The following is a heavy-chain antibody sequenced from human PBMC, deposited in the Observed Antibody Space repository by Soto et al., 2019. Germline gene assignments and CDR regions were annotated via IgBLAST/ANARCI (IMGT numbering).Heavy chain of an antibody. J-gene: IGHJ6*02. D-gene: IGHD6-19*01. CDR2: INHSGST. V-gene: IGHV4-34*01. CDR3: ARDMKQWLVIPVVYYGMDV. Sequence: TSETLSLTCAVYGGSFSGYYWSWIRQPPGKGLEWIGEINHSGSTNYNPSLKSRVTISVDTSKNQFSLKLSSVTAADTAVYYCARDMKQWLVIPVVYYGMDVWGQGTTVTVSS. CDR1: GGSFSGYY.